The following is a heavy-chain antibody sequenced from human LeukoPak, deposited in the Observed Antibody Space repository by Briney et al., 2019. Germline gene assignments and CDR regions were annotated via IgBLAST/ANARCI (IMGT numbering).Heavy chain of an antibody. CDR3: ARDRILLWFGELSYDPYYFDY. J-gene: IGHJ4*02. V-gene: IGHV4-4*07. D-gene: IGHD3-10*01. CDR1: GGSISSYY. Sequence: SETLSLTCTVSGGSISSYYWSWIRQPAGKGLEWIGRIYTNGSTNYNPSLKSRVTMSVDTSKNQFSLKLSSVTAADTAVYYCARDRILLWFGELSYDPYYFDYWGQGTLVTVSS. CDR2: IYTNGST.